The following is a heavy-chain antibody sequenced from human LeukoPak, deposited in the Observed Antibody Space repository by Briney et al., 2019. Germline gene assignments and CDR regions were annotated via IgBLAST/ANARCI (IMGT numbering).Heavy chain of an antibody. Sequence: PSETLSLTCTVSGGSISSYYWSWIRQPPGKGLEWIGYIYYSGSTTYNPSLKSRVTISVDTSKNQFSLKLSSVTAADTAVYYCARSYYYDSSGYYYDYWGQGTLVTVSS. J-gene: IGHJ4*02. D-gene: IGHD3-22*01. V-gene: IGHV4-59*01. CDR2: IYYSGST. CDR1: GGSISSYY. CDR3: ARSYYYDSSGYYYDY.